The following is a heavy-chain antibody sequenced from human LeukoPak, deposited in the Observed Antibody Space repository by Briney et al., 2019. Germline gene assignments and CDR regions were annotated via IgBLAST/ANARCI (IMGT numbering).Heavy chain of an antibody. D-gene: IGHD6-13*01. Sequence: GGSLRLSCAVSGFTFTDYWMNWVRQAPGKGLEWVASINQNGGGKSYVDSVKGRFTISRDNPRNSLYLQMSSLRAEDTAVYYCARDGTAPGLYFDLWGQGTLVTVSS. CDR2: INQNGGGK. CDR1: GFTFTDYW. V-gene: IGHV3-7*01. CDR3: ARDGTAPGLYFDL. J-gene: IGHJ4*02.